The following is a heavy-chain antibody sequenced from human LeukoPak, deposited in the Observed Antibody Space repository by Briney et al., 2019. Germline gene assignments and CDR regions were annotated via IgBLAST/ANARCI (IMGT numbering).Heavy chain of an antibody. CDR2: ISLSGRT. J-gene: IGHJ4*02. CDR1: GGSISRTNW. V-gene: IGHV4-4*02. CDR3: SREGGAFSPFGY. Sequence: PSETLSLTCDVSGGSISRTNWWSWVRQSPGQGLEWIGEISLSGRTNYNPSLQSRVTMSLDESKNQLSLDLASVTAADTAVYYCSREGGAFSPFGYWGQGTLVTVHS. D-gene: IGHD1-26*01.